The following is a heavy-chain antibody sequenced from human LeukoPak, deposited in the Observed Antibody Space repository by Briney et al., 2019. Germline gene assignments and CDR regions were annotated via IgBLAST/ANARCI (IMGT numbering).Heavy chain of an antibody. CDR2: MNPNSGNT. V-gene: IGHV1-8*03. CDR3: ARIYYGSGSPPFDY. J-gene: IGHJ4*02. CDR1: GYTFTSYD. D-gene: IGHD3-10*01. Sequence: ASVKVSCKASGYTFTSYDINWVRQATGQGLEWMGWMNPNSGNTGYAQKFQGRVTITRNTSISTAYMELSSLRSEDTAVYYCARIYYGSGSPPFDYWGQGTLVTVSS.